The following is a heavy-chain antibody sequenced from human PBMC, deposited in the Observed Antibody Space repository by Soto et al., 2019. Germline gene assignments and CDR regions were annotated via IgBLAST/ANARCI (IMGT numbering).Heavy chain of an antibody. Sequence: QLQLQESGPGLVKPSETLSLTCTVSGGSISSSSYYWGWIRQPPGKGRERIGSIYYSGSTYYNPSRASRVTISVATSKIQFSLKLRSVTAADTALYYCARRGSGSNSDYWGQGTLVTVSS. CDR1: GGSISSSSYY. CDR2: IYYSGST. CDR3: ARRGSGSNSDY. D-gene: IGHD3-10*01. J-gene: IGHJ4*02. V-gene: IGHV4-39*01.